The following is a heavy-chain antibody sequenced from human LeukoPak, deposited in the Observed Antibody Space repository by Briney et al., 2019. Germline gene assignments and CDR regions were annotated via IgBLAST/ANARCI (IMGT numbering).Heavy chain of an antibody. D-gene: IGHD5-12*01. V-gene: IGHV1-2*02. CDR1: GYTFTGYY. CDR2: INPNSGGT. J-gene: IGHJ4*02. CDR3: ARDQKWLRQGFDY. Sequence: EASVTVSCKASGYTFTGYYMHWVRQAPGQGLEWMGWINPNSGGTNYAQKFQGRVTMTSDTSISTAYMELSRLRSDDTAVYYCARDQKWLRQGFDYWGQGTLVTVSS.